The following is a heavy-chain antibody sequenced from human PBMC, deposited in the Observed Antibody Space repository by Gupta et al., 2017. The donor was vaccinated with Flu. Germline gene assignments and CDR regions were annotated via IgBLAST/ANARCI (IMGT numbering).Heavy chain of an antibody. D-gene: IGHD3-10*01. J-gene: IGHJ4*02. CDR3: ARAIYFGSGNYYKPFDC. V-gene: IGHV1-2*06. Sequence: YMHWVRQAPGQGLEWMGRINPNSGCTNYAQKFQGRVTMTRDTSISTAYMEVSRLRSDDTAVYYCARAIYFGSGNYYKPFDCWGQGTLVTVSS. CDR1: Y. CDR2: INPNSGCT.